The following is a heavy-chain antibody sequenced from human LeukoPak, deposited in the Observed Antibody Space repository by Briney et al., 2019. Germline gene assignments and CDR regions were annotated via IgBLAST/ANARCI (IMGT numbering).Heavy chain of an antibody. D-gene: IGHD6-13*01. V-gene: IGHV1-46*01. CDR2: INPSGDIT. J-gene: IGHJ4*02. CDR3: ARAYSSSWPRRYFDY. Sequence: GASVKVSCKASGYTFTSYYIHWVRQAPGQGLEWMGIINPSGDITSYAQKFQGRVTMTRDTSTSTVYMELSSLRSEDTAVYYCARAYSSSWPRRYFDYWGQGTLVTVSS. CDR1: GYTFTSYY.